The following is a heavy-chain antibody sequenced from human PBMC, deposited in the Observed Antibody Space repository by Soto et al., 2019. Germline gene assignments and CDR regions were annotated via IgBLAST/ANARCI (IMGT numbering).Heavy chain of an antibody. D-gene: IGHD3-3*02. CDR1: GYTFTNFS. Sequence: QVQLVQSGAEVKKPGASVKISCEASGYTFTNFSIHWVRQAPGQRLEWMGWINAGSGYTKYSRRFQDRLIITRDRSASTAYMELSILRSEDTAMFYCARGRRLIRNYYGMDVWGQGTTVTVSS. CDR3: ARGRRLIRNYYGMDV. J-gene: IGHJ6*02. CDR2: INAGSGYT. V-gene: IGHV1-3*01.